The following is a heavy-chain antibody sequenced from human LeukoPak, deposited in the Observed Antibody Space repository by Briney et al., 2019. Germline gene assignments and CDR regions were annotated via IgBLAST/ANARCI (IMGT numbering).Heavy chain of an antibody. CDR1: EFMFSEYW. D-gene: IGHD2-15*01. CDR3: ARGGSRTCSTCYSDASDI. Sequence: GGSLRLSCAASEFMFSEYWMNWVRQAPGKGLEWLAIINQDGSEKYSVSSVKGRFTISRDNVKNSLYLQLSSLRAEDTAVYYCARGGSRTCSTCYSDASDIWGQGTLVTVSS. J-gene: IGHJ4*02. CDR2: INQDGSEK. V-gene: IGHV3-7*01.